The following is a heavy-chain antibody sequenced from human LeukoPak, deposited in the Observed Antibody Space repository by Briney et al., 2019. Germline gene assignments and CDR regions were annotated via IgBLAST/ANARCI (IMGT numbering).Heavy chain of an antibody. CDR1: RYTFTGYY. CDR3: AGDPYVYVWGSYSYHAFDT. Sequence: GASVKVSCKASRYTFTGYYMHWVRQAPRQGVEWMGWINPNSGGKNYAKKFQGRVTMTREKSITTAYMELSRLRSDDTAVYYCAGDPYVYVWGSYSYHAFDTWGQGTMVTVSS. V-gene: IGHV1-2*02. CDR2: INPNSGGK. D-gene: IGHD3-16*02. J-gene: IGHJ3*02.